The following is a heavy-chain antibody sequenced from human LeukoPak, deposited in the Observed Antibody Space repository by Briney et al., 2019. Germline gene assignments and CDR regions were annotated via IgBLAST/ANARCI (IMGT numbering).Heavy chain of an antibody. CDR3: AADPAYDFWSGYTGD. V-gene: IGHV1-58*01. CDR1: GFTFTSSA. CDR2: IVVGSGNT. J-gene: IGHJ4*02. Sequence: SVKVSCKASGFTFTSSAVQWVRQARGQRLEWIGWIVVGSGNTNYAQKFQERVTITRDMSTSIAYMELSSLRSEDTAVYYCAADPAYDFWSGYTGDWGQGTLVTVSS. D-gene: IGHD3-3*01.